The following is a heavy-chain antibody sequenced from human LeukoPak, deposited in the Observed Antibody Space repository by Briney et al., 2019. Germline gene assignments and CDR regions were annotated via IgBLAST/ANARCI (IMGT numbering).Heavy chain of an antibody. Sequence: GGSLRLSCVASGFTFSYYWMSWVRQAPGEGLEWVANINQEGSERYYVDSVKGRFTISRDNAKNSLYLQMNGLRAEDTAVYYCARGNVRDGGIAAGVTDFWGQGTLVTVSS. CDR2: INQEGSER. CDR1: GFTFSYYW. J-gene: IGHJ4*02. V-gene: IGHV3-7*01. CDR3: ARGNVRDGGIAAGVTDF. D-gene: IGHD6-13*01.